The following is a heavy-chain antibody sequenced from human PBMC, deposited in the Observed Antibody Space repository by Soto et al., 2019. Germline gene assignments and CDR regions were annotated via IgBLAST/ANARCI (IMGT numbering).Heavy chain of an antibody. CDR2: FDPEDGET. V-gene: IGHV1-24*01. CDR3: ATYRKASYYYGSGSYSGAFDI. J-gene: IGHJ3*02. CDR1: GYTLTELS. D-gene: IGHD3-10*01. Sequence: QVQLVQSGAEVKKPGASVKVSCKVSGYTLTELSMHWVRQAPGKGLEWMGGFDPEDGETIYAQKFQGRVTMTEDTSTDTAYMELSILRSEDTAVYYCATYRKASYYYGSGSYSGAFDIWGQGTMVTVTS.